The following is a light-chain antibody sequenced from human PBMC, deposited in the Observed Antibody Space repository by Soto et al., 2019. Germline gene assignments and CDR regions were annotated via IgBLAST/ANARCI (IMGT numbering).Light chain of an antibody. Sequence: QSVLTQPASLSGSPGQSITISCTGTSGDIGNYIYVSWYKQHPGKAPKLMIYEVTNRPSGVSNRFSGSKSGNTASLTISGLQAEDEADYYCCSYAGSSTYVFGTGTKVTVL. CDR2: EVT. CDR3: CSYAGSSTYV. V-gene: IGLV2-23*02. CDR1: SGDIGNYIY. J-gene: IGLJ1*01.